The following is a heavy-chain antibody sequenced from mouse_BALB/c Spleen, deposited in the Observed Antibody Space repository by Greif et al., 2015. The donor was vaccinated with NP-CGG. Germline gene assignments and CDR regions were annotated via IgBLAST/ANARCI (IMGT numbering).Heavy chain of an antibody. CDR2: INPDSSTI. V-gene: IGHV4-1*02. D-gene: IGHD4-1*01. CDR3: ARELGDHFDY. J-gene: IGHJ2*01. CDR1: GFDFSRYW. Sequence: EVKLVESGGGLVQPGGSLELSCAASGFDFSRYWMSWVRQAPGKGLEWIGEINPDSSTINYTPSLKDKFIISRDNAKNTLYLQMSKVGSEDTALYYCARELGDHFDYWGQGTTLTVSS.